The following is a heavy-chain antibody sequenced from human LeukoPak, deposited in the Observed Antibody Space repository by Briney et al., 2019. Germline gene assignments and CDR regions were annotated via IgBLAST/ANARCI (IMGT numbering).Heavy chain of an antibody. D-gene: IGHD2-2*01. CDR1: GFTFSDYY. CDR3: AKGLPATLLDY. V-gene: IGHV3-11*01. CDR2: ISNSGSTI. Sequence: GGSLRLSCAATGFTFSDYYMSWIRLAPGKGLEWVSYISNSGSTIYYADSVKGRFTISRDNAKNSLYLQMNSLRAEDTAVYYCAKGLPATLLDYWGQGTLVTVSS. J-gene: IGHJ4*02.